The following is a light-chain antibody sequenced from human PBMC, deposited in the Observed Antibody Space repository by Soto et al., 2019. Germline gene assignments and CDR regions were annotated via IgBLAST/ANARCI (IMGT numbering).Light chain of an antibody. CDR2: DAS. CDR1: QSVSIK. Sequence: IVMTQSPATLSVSTGESATLSCRASQSVSIKIAWFQQKPGRPPSLLXXDASTRATGIPARFSGSGSGTEFTLASSSLQSEDFATYFGQQYNNWPPSWTFGQGTKVDIK. V-gene: IGKV3-15*01. J-gene: IGKJ1*01. CDR3: QQYNNWPPSWT.